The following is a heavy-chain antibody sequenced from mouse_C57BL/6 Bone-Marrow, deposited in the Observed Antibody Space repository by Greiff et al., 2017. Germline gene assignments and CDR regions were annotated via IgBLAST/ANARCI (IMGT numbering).Heavy chain of an antibody. CDR1: GYTFTSYR. D-gene: IGHD3-3*01. CDR2: IHPNSGST. J-gene: IGHJ4*01. V-gene: IGHV1-64*01. CDR3: ARAGGHAMDY. Sequence: VQLQQPGAELVKPGASVKLSCKASGYTFTSYRMHWVKQRPGHGLEWIGMIHPNSGSTTYNEKFKSKATLTVDNSSSTAYMQLSSLTSEDSAVXCCARAGGHAMDYWGQGTSVTVSS.